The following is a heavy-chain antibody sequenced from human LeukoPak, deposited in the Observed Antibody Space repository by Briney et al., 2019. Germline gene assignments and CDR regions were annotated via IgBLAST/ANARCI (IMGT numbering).Heavy chain of an antibody. D-gene: IGHD1-1*01. Sequence: TETLSLTCTVSGGSISSSSYYWGWIRQPPGKGLEWIGNIYYSGSTYYSPSLKSRVTISVDTSKNQFSLKLSSVTAADTAVYYCARPVPSRLGWFDPWGQGTLVTVSS. CDR3: ARPVPSRLGWFDP. V-gene: IGHV4-39*01. J-gene: IGHJ5*02. CDR2: IYYSGST. CDR1: GGSISSSSYY.